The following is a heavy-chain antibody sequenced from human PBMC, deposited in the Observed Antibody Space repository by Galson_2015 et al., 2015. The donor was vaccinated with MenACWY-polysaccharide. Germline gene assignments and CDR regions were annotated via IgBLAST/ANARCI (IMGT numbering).Heavy chain of an antibody. D-gene: IGHD2-15*01. CDR2: IIPFLGIP. CDR1: GDIFSTYA. V-gene: IGHV1-69*04. CDR3: ARVYCSGNKCHYDS. Sequence: SVKVSCKASGDIFSTYALTWVRQAPGQGLEWMGRIIPFLGIPKYSQKFQGRATMTADKSTTTVYMELSSLTSDDTAVYYCARVYCSGNKCHYDSWGQGTLVTVSS. J-gene: IGHJ4*02.